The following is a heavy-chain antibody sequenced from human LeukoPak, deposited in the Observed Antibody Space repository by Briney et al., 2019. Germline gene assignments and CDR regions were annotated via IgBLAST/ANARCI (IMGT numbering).Heavy chain of an antibody. J-gene: IGHJ4*02. CDR2: IRYDGSNK. V-gene: IGHV3-30*02. Sequence: GGSLRLSCAASGFTFSSYGMHWVRQAPGKGLEWVAFIRYDGSNKYYADSVEGRFTISRDNSKNTLYLQMNSLRAEDTAVYYCARGHSNYGDYFDYWGQGTLVTVSS. D-gene: IGHD4-11*01. CDR1: GFTFSSYG. CDR3: ARGHSNYGDYFDY.